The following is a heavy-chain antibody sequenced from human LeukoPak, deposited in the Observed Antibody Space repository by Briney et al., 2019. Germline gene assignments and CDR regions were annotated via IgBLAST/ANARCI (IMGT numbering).Heavy chain of an antibody. CDR2: INPNSGGT. CDR3: ARVLKAKVKGIFDGNDPKFDY. J-gene: IGHJ4*02. Sequence: GGSVKVSCKASGYTFTGYYMHWVRQAPGQGLEWMGWINPNSGGTNYAQKFQGRVTMTRDTSISTAYMELSRLRSDDTAVYYCARVLKAKVKGIFDGNDPKFDYWGQGTLVTVSS. CDR1: GYTFTGYY. D-gene: IGHD1-14*01. V-gene: IGHV1-2*02.